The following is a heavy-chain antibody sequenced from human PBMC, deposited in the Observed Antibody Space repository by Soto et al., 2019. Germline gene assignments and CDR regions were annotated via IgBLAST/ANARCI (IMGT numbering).Heavy chain of an antibody. Sequence: QLQLQESGPGLVKPSETLSLTCTVSGGSISRSSYYWGWIRQPPGKGLEWIGSIYYSGSTYYNPSLXSCVXIXLDTSRNPLSLKLSSVTAADTAVYYCARHDYGGFGLWGQGTLVTVSS. D-gene: IGHD4-17*01. CDR1: GGSISRSSYY. V-gene: IGHV4-39*01. CDR2: IYYSGST. J-gene: IGHJ4*02. CDR3: ARHDYGGFGL.